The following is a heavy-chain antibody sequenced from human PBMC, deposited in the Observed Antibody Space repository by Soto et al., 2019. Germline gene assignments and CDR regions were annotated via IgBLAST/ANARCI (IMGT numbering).Heavy chain of an antibody. CDR3: ARETNRRFDY. J-gene: IGHJ4*02. CDR2: ISSSSSTI. D-gene: IGHD1-1*01. V-gene: IGHV3-48*01. CDR1: GFSVSSSH. Sequence: GGSLRLSCAVSGFSVSSSHMNWVRQAPGKGLEWVSYISSSSSTIYYADSVKGRFTISRDNAKNSLYLQMNSLRAEDTAVYYCARETNRRFDYWGQGTLVTVSS.